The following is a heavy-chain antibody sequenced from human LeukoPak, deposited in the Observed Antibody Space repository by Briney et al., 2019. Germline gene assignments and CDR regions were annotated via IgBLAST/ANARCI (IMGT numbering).Heavy chain of an antibody. CDR1: GLTFRNYE. CDR3: VRGDGYVDSSGFDF. CDR2: ISSRGTTT. Sequence: HPGGSLRLSCAAHGLTFRNYEMNWVRQASGKGLERDSYISSRGTTTHYADSVKGRFSISRDNANKSLSLQMNSLRAEDGAVYYCVRGDGYVDSSGFDFWGQGTLVTVSS. D-gene: IGHD5-12*01. V-gene: IGHV3-48*03. J-gene: IGHJ4*02.